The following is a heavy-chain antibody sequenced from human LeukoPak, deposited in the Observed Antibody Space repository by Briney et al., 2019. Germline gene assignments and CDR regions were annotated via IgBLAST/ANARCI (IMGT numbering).Heavy chain of an antibody. CDR3: TNWGDAWGLDF. Sequence: GGSLRLSCAASGLNFRKSWMTWVRQAPGRGLEWVASIRDDGSENFYVDSVKGRFTISRDNAKNSLYLQMNSLRAEDTAVYYCTNWGDAWGLDFWGQGILASVSS. CDR2: IRDDGSEN. CDR1: GLNFRKSW. D-gene: IGHD7-27*01. J-gene: IGHJ4*02. V-gene: IGHV3-7*01.